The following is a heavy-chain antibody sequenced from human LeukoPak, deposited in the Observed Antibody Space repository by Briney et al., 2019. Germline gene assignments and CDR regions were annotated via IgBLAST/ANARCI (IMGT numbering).Heavy chain of an antibody. J-gene: IGHJ4*02. V-gene: IGHV4-34*01. CDR2: INHRGST. CDR1: GGSFSGYY. D-gene: IGHD2-21*02. Sequence: SETLSLTCAIYGGSFSGYYWSWIRQPLGKGLEWIGEINHRGSTNYNPSLKSRVTISVDTSRNSFSLELSSVTAADTAVYYCARVGYCGGDCYPFDYWGQGTLTTISS. CDR3: ARVGYCGGDCYPFDY.